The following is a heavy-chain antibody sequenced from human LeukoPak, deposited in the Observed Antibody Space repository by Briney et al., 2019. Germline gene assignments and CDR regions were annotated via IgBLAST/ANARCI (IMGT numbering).Heavy chain of an antibody. D-gene: IGHD2-15*01. CDR3: ARDPPVVGPYGMDV. CDR2: INTNTGNP. CDR1: GYTFTSYA. V-gene: IGHV7-4-1*02. J-gene: IGHJ6*02. Sequence: ASVKVSCKASGYTFTSYAMNWVRRAPGQGLEWMGWINTNTGNPTYAQGFTGRFVFSLDTSVSTAYLQISSLKAEDTAVYYCARDPPVVGPYGMDVWGQGTTVTVSS.